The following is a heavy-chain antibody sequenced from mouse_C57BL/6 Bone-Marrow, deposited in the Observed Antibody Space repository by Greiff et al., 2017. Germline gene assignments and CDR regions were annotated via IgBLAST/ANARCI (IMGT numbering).Heavy chain of an antibody. J-gene: IGHJ4*01. CDR3: ARGGLPYYALDY. D-gene: IGHD2-2*01. CDR2: ISDGGSYT. CDR1: GFTFSSYA. V-gene: IGHV5-4*03. Sequence: EVKLVESGGGLVKPGGSLKLSCAASGFTFSSYAMSWVRQTPEKRLEWVATISDGGSYTYYPDNVKGRFTISRDNAKNNLYLQMSHLKSEDTAMSYCARGGLPYYALDYWGQGTSVTVSS.